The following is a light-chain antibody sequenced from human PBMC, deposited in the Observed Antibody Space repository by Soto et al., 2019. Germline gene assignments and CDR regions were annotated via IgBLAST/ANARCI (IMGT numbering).Light chain of an antibody. J-gene: IGKJ5*01. CDR1: QSVLFSSNNRNY. CDR2: WAS. V-gene: IGKV4-1*01. CDR3: QQYYSTPTIT. Sequence: DIVMTQYPDSLTVSLGERATINCKSSQSVLFSSNNRNYLSWYQKKPGQPPKLLIYWASTRESGVPDRFSGSGSGTDFTLTISSLQAEDVAVYYCQQYYSTPTITFGQGTRLEIK.